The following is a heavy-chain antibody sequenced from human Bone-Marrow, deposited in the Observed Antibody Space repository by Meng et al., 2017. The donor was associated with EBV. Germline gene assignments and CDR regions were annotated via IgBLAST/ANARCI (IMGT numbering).Heavy chain of an antibody. CDR3: AKDCFGDKDS. CDR2: INTDGSVI. J-gene: IGHJ4*02. D-gene: IGHD2-21*01. V-gene: IGHV3-74*01. CDR1: GASISSSKW. Sequence: VPLEESGPGLVKPSGTLSLTCAVSGASISSSKWWNWVRQAPGKGLVWVSRINTDGSVINYADSVKGRFTISRDNAKNTVYLQMNNLRAEDTAVYYCAKDCFGDKDSWGQGTLVTVSS.